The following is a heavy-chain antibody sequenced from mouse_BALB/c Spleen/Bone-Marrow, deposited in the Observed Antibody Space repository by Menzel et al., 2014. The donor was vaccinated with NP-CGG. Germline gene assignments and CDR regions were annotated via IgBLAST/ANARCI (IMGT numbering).Heavy chain of an antibody. CDR3: ASPSDGNPFAY. Sequence: QAQLQQSGPQLVRPGASVKISCKASGYSFTSYWMHWVKQRPGQGLEWIGMIDPSDSETRLNQKFKDKATLTVDKSSSTAYMQLSSPTSEDSAVYYCASPSDGNPFAYWGQGTLVTVSA. V-gene: IGHV1S127*01. J-gene: IGHJ3*01. CDR2: IDPSDSET. CDR1: GYSFTSYW. D-gene: IGHD2-1*01.